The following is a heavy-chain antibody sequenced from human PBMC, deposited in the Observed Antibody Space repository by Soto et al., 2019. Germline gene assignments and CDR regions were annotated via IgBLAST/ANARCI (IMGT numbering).Heavy chain of an antibody. CDR3: AKVGPSYYGMGV. J-gene: IGHJ6*02. CDR2: ISGSGRTI. D-gene: IGHD1-26*01. V-gene: IGHV3-23*01. Sequence: GESLKISCAASGLDFSSEVMCWVRQAPGKGLEWVSSISGSGRTIYHADSMRGRFAISRDNSKNSLYLQLNNLRVDDTAVYYCAKVGPSYYGMGVWGQGTTVTVSS. CDR1: GLDFSSEV.